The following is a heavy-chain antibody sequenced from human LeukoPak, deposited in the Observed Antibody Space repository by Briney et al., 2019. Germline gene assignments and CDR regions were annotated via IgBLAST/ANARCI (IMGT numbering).Heavy chain of an antibody. CDR3: GRDGSGNWFAS. CDR1: VDTFTNYG. Sequence: ASAKVSFKPSVDTFTNYGISWVRQTPGQGLEWMAWISAYNGDTNYAQKFQGRGTMTTDTSTTTAYMELRNLRSDDTAVYSCGRDGSGNWFASWGQGTLVTVSS. J-gene: IGHJ5*01. V-gene: IGHV1-18*01. D-gene: IGHD6-25*01. CDR2: ISAYNGDT.